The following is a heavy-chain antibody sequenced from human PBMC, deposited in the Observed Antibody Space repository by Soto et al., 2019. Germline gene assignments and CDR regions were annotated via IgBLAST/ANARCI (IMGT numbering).Heavy chain of an antibody. CDR1: GYTFTSYA. J-gene: IGHJ4*02. D-gene: IGHD3-9*01. CDR2: ISAYNGNT. Sequence: ASVKVSCKASGYTFTSYAMHWVRQAPGQRLEWMGWISAYNGNTNYAQKLQGRVTMTTDTSTSTAYMEVRSLRAEDTAVYYCAKDESAGYYYFDYWGQGTLVTVPS. CDR3: AKDESAGYYYFDY. V-gene: IGHV1-18*01.